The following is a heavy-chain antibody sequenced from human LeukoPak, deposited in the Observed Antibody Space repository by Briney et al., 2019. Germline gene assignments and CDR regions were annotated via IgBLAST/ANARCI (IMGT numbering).Heavy chain of an antibody. Sequence: SETLSLTCTVSGGSISSGGYYWSWLRQHPGKGLEWFGYIYYSGSNYYNPSLKSRVTISVDMSKNQFSLKLSSVTAADTAVYYCARGRPKSYYYDSSGSDFDYWGQGTLVTVSS. CDR2: IYYSGSN. V-gene: IGHV4-31*03. CDR1: GGSISSGGYY. CDR3: ARGRPKSYYYDSSGSDFDY. J-gene: IGHJ4*02. D-gene: IGHD3-22*01.